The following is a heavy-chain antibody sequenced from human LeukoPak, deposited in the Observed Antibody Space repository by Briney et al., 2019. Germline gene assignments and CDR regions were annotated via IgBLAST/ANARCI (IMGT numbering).Heavy chain of an antibody. D-gene: IGHD6-13*01. CDR1: GFTFSSYS. V-gene: IGHV3-66*01. CDR3: ARDAHSSSPSHYYYGMDV. J-gene: IGHJ6*02. CDR2: IYSGGIT. Sequence: GGSLRLSSAASGFTFSSYSMNWVRQGPGKGLEWVSVIYSGGITYYADSVKGRFTISRDNSKNTVYLQMNSLRAEDMAVYYCARDAHSSSPSHYYYGMDVWGQGTTVTVSS.